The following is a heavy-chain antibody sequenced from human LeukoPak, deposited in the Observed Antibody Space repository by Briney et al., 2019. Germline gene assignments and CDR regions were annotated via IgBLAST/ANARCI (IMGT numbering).Heavy chain of an antibody. J-gene: IGHJ6*03. CDR2: INAGSGDT. Sequence: ASVKVSCKASGYTFSSHAMNWVRQAPGQRLEWMAWINAGSGDTVYSPKFQGRVTITTDTAASTAYMELSSLRSEDTAVYYCARGYDILTGRQVHYYYYYMDVWGKGTTVTVSS. D-gene: IGHD3-9*01. CDR1: GYTFSSHA. V-gene: IGHV1-3*01. CDR3: ARGYDILTGRQVHYYYYYMDV.